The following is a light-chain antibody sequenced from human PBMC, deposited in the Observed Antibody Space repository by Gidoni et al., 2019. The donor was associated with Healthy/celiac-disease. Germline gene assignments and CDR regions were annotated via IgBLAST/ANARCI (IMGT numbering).Light chain of an antibody. CDR2: GKN. CDR3: NSRDSSGNHLV. J-gene: IGLJ3*02. CDR1: SLRSYY. V-gene: IGLV3-19*01. Sequence: SSELTQDPAVSVALGQTVRITCQGASLRSYYASWYQQKPGQAPVLVIYGKNNRPSGIPDRFSGSSSGNTASLTITGAQAEAEADYYCNSRDSSGNHLVFGGGTKLTVL.